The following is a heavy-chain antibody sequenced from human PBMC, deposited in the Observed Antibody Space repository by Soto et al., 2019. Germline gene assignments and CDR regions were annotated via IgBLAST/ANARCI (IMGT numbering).Heavy chain of an antibody. D-gene: IGHD2-2*02. V-gene: IGHV3-33*01. CDR2: IWYDGSNK. CDR1: GFTFSSYG. CDR3: ARDVVPAAIPWYYFDY. J-gene: IGHJ4*02. Sequence: QVQLVESGGGVVQPGRSLRLSCAASGFTFSSYGMHWVRQAPGKGLEWVAVIWYDGSNKYYADSVKGRFTISRDNSENTLYLQMNSLRAEDTAVYYCARDVVPAAIPWYYFDYWGQGTLVTVSS.